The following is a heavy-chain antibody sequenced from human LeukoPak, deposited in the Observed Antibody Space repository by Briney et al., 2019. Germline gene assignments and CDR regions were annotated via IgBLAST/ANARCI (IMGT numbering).Heavy chain of an antibody. V-gene: IGHV3-23*01. CDR3: AKFKYPVVITVLDY. D-gene: IGHD3-22*01. CDR2: ISGSGGST. Sequence: GGPLRLSCAASGFTFSSYAMSWVRQAPGKGLEWVSAISGSGGSTYYADSVKGRFTISRDNSKNTLYLQMNSLRAEDTAVYYCAKFKYPVVITVLDYWGQGTLVTVSS. CDR1: GFTFSSYA. J-gene: IGHJ4*02.